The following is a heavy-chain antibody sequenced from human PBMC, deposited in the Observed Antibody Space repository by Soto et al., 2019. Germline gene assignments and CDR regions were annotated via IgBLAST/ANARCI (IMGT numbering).Heavy chain of an antibody. J-gene: IGHJ4*02. CDR2: IYYSGGT. CDR1: GGSISSSSYY. CDR3: ARHPPIPVAAIDY. V-gene: IGHV4-39*01. D-gene: IGHD6-19*01. Sequence: PSETLSLTCTVSGGSISSSSYYWGWIRQPPGKGLEWIGTIYYSGGTYYNPSLKSRVTISVDTSKNQFSLKLSSVTTADTAVYYCARHPPIPVAAIDYWGQGTVVTVSS.